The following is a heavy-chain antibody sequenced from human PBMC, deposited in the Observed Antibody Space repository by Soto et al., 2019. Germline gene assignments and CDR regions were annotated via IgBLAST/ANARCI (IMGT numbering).Heavy chain of an antibody. CDR2: ISGSGGST. J-gene: IGHJ4*02. CDR3: AKDRPRYYDFWSGYPLFDY. Sequence: GGSLRLSCAASGFTFSSYAMSWVRQAPGKGLEWVSAISGSGGSTYYADSVKGRFTISRDNSKNTLYLQMNSLRAEDTAVYYCAKDRPRYYDFWSGYPLFDYWGQGTLVTVSS. V-gene: IGHV3-23*01. CDR1: GFTFSSYA. D-gene: IGHD3-3*01.